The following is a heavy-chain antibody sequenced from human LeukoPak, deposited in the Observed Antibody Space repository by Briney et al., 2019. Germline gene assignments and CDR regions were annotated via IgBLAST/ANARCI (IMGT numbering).Heavy chain of an antibody. CDR2: INHSGST. Sequence: SETLSLTCAVYGGSFSGYYWSWIRQPPGKGLEWIGEINHSGSTNYNPSLKSRVTISVDTSKNQFSLKLSSVTAADTAVYYCARDDFWFVELEGEQPWGQGTLVTVSS. V-gene: IGHV4-34*01. D-gene: IGHD3-10*01. CDR1: GGSFSGYY. J-gene: IGHJ5*02. CDR3: ARDDFWFVELEGEQP.